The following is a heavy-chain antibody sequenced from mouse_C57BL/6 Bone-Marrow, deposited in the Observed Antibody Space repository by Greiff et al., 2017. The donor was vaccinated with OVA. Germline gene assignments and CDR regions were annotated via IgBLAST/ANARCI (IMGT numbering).Heavy chain of an antibody. CDR3: ARKDGFPMDY. CDR2: IYPGDGDT. D-gene: IGHD2-3*01. V-gene: IGHV1-82*01. Sequence: VQLVESGPELVKPGASVKISCKASGYAFSSSWMNWVKQRPGKGLEWIGRIYPGDGDTNYNGKFKGKATLTADKSSSTAYMQLSSLTSEDSAVYFCARKDGFPMDYWGQGTSVTVSS. J-gene: IGHJ4*01. CDR1: GYAFSSSW.